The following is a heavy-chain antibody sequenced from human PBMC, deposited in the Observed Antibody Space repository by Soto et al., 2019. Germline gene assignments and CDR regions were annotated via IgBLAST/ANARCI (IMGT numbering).Heavy chain of an antibody. D-gene: IGHD3-16*01. CDR3: VKISQSRPDVGKDVWEI. Sequence: EVQLLESGGGLEQPGGSLRLSCIASGLTFRNYPMRWVRQVPGKGLAWVAGISGSGGTTYYADSVKGRFTISRDNSKDPAFLQINSPRVEDTAVYYGVKISQSRPDVGKDVWEIWGQGTMVSVSS. V-gene: IGHV3-23*01. J-gene: IGHJ3*01. CDR1: GLTFRNYP. CDR2: ISGSGGTT.